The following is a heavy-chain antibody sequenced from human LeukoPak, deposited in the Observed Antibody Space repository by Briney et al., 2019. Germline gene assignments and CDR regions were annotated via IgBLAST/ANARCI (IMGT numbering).Heavy chain of an antibody. Sequence: SSVKVSCKASGYTFIVYYMYWVRQAPGQGLEWMGWINPNSGGTNYAQKFQGRVTMTRDTSISTAYMELSRLRSDDTAVYYCAIWGYSSSFDYWGQGTLGSVSS. CDR1: GYTFIVYY. J-gene: IGHJ4*02. D-gene: IGHD6-19*01. CDR2: INPNSGGT. V-gene: IGHV1-2*02. CDR3: AIWGYSSSFDY.